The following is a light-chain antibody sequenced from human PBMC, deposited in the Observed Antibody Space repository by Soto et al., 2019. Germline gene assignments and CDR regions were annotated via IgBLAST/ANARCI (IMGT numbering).Light chain of an antibody. Sequence: DNVMTQSPASLTVSLGERATINCKSSQSLLYSSNNKNYLAWYQQKPGQPPKVLLYWASTRESGVPDRFSGSGSATDFTLTINNLQAEDVAVYYCHQYYSTPQWTFGQGTKVEIK. CDR2: WAS. V-gene: IGKV4-1*01. CDR1: QSLLYSSNNKNY. J-gene: IGKJ1*01. CDR3: HQYYSTPQWT.